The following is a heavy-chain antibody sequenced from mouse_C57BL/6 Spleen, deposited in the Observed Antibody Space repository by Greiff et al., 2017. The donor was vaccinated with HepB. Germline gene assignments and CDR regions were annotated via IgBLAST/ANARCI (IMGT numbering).Heavy chain of an antibody. CDR1: GFNIKDYY. D-gene: IGHD1-1*01. Sequence: EVQLQQSGAELVKPGASVKLSCTASGFNIKDYYMHWVKQRTEQGLEWIGRIDPEDGDTKYAPKFQGKATITADTSSNTAYLQLSSLTSEDTAVYYCARTGYYGSSPYYFDYWGQGTTLTVSS. V-gene: IGHV14-2*01. J-gene: IGHJ2*01. CDR2: IDPEDGDT. CDR3: ARTGYYGSSPYYFDY.